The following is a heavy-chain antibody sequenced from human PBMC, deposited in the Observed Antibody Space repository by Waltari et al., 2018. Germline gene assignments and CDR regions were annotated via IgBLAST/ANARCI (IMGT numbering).Heavy chain of an antibody. CDR2: IYSGGRT. D-gene: IGHD4-17*01. Sequence: EVQLVESGGGLIQPGGSLRLSCAASGFTVSSNYMSWVRPAPGKGLEWVAVIYSGGRTYYADSVKGRFTISRDNSKNTLYIQMNSLRAEDTAVYYCARDPSDYVGNWYFDLWGRGTLVTVSS. V-gene: IGHV3-53*01. CDR3: ARDPSDYVGNWYFDL. CDR1: GFTVSSNY. J-gene: IGHJ2*01.